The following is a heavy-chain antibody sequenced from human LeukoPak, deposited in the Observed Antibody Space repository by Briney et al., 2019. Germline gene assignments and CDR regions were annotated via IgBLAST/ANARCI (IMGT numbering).Heavy chain of an antibody. CDR3: ATAMVRGVLSFDY. Sequence: SETLSLTCTVSGGSITTYYWSWIRQPPGKGLEWIGYIYYSGSTNYNPSLKSRVTISVDTSKNQFSLKLSSVTAADTAVYYCATAMVRGVLSFDYWGQGTLVTVSS. CDR1: GGSITTYY. V-gene: IGHV4-59*01. J-gene: IGHJ4*02. CDR2: IYYSGST. D-gene: IGHD3-10*01.